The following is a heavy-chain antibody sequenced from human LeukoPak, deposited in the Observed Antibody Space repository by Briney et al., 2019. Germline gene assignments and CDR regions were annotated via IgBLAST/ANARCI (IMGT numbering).Heavy chain of an antibody. J-gene: IGHJ4*02. D-gene: IGHD1-26*01. Sequence: GGSLRLSCAASGFTFSSYAMSWVRQAPGKGLEWVSAISGSGGSTYYADSVKGRFTISRDNSKNTLYLQMNSLRAEDTAVYYCAKGRESKIVEATTFIDYWGQGTLVTVSS. V-gene: IGHV3-23*01. CDR2: ISGSGGST. CDR3: AKGRESKIVEATTFIDY. CDR1: GFTFSSYA.